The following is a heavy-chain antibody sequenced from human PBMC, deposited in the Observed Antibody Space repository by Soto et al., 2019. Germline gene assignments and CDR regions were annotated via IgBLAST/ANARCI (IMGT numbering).Heavy chain of an antibody. V-gene: IGHV3-23*01. D-gene: IGHD5-12*01. CDR3: AKDGFRYSGYANYYFDY. CDR1: GFTFSSYA. CDR2: ISGSGGST. J-gene: IGHJ4*02. Sequence: GGSLRLSCAASGFTFSSYAMSWVRQAPGKGLEWVSAISGSGGSTYYADSVKGRFTISRDNSKNTLYLQMNSLRAEDTAVYYCAKDGFRYSGYANYYFDYWGQGTLVTVSS.